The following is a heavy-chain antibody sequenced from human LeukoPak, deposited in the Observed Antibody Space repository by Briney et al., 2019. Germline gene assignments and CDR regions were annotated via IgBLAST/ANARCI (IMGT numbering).Heavy chain of an antibody. D-gene: IGHD6-13*01. CDR3: ASHWAQQVVSDY. CDR1: GFTFSNYG. CDR2: ISYDGRNK. V-gene: IGHV3-30*03. Sequence: GRSLRLSCAASGFTFSNYGMHWVRQAPGKGLEWVAVISYDGRNKYYADSVKGRFTVSRDNSKNTLYLRMNSLRAEDTAVYYCASHWAQQVVSDYWGQGTLVTVSS. J-gene: IGHJ4*02.